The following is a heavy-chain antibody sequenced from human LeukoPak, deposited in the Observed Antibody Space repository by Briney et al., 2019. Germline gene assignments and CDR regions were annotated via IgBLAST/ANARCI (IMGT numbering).Heavy chain of an antibody. CDR1: GFTFDDYA. D-gene: IGHD6-25*01. CDR3: AKLPSAAGYGMDV. J-gene: IGHJ6*02. V-gene: IGHV3-9*01. CDR2: ISWNSGSI. Sequence: GGSLRLSCAASGFTFDDYAMHWVRQAPGKGLVWVSGISWNSGSIGYADSVKGRFTISRDNAKNSLYLQMNSLRAEDTALYYCAKLPSAAGYGMDVWGQGTTVTVSS.